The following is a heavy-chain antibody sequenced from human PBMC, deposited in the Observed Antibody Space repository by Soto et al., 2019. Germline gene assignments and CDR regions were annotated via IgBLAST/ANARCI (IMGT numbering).Heavy chain of an antibody. J-gene: IGHJ5*02. D-gene: IGHD1-26*01. Sequence: SETLSLTCTVSGGSISSSSYYWGWIRQPPGKGLEWIGSIYYSGSTYYNPSLKSRVTISVDTSKNQFSLKLSSVTAADTAVYYCAKDSGSYYWFDPWGPGTLVTVSS. CDR3: AKDSGSYYWFDP. V-gene: IGHV4-39*01. CDR1: GGSISSSSYY. CDR2: IYYSGST.